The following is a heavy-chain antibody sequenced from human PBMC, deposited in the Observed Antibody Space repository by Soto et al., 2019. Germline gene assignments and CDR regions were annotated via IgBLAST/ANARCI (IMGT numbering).Heavy chain of an antibody. CDR1: GFTFSNYD. Sequence: EVRLLESGGGLVQPGGSLRLSCVASGFTFSNYDMHWVRQGAGEGLEWVAAIGSGGDTYYPDSVKGRFTTSREHGNNTFYLQMNNLRPEDTALSYGARGRRSYGHDSWGQGTLVTVSS. D-gene: IGHD5-18*01. V-gene: IGHV3-13*01. CDR2: IGSGGDT. CDR3: ARGRRSYGHDS. J-gene: IGHJ4*02.